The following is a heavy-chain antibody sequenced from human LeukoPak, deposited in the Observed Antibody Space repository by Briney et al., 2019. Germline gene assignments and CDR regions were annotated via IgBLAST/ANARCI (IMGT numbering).Heavy chain of an antibody. CDR2: ISSSGSTI. CDR1: GFTFSSYE. J-gene: IGHJ4*02. V-gene: IGHV3-48*03. D-gene: IGHD6-13*01. Sequence: GGSLRLSCAASGFTFSSYEMNWVRQAPGKGLEWVSYISSSGSTIYYADSVKGRFTISRDNAKNSLYLQMNSLRAEDTAVYYCASYHSSSLDYWGQGTLVTVSS. CDR3: ASYHSSSLDY.